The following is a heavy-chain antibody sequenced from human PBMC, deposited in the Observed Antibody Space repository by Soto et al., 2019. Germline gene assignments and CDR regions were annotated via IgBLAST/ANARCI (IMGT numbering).Heavy chain of an antibody. D-gene: IGHD5-12*01. CDR3: GRAFAGYGSVDY. CDR2: INSDASSI. Sequence: GGSLRLSCAASGFTFSNYWMHWVRQTPGKGLMWVSRINSDASSIAYADSVTGRFTIFRDNAKNTLYLQIDGLRADETGVYYCGRAFAGYGSVDYWGQGTLVTVSS. J-gene: IGHJ4*02. CDR1: GFTFSNYW. V-gene: IGHV3-74*01.